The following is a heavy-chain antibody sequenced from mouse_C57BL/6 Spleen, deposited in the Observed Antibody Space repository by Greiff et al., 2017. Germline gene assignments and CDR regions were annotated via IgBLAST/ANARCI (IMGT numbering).Heavy chain of an antibody. Sequence: ESGPGILQSSQTLSLTCSFSGFSLSTSGMGVSWIRQPSGKGLEWLAHIYWDDDKRYNPSLKSRLTISKDTSRNQVFLKITSVDTADTATYYCARSPLTGTWYFDVWGTGTTVTVSS. CDR2: IYWDDDK. CDR3: ARSPLTGTWYFDV. CDR1: GFSLSTSGMG. D-gene: IGHD4-1*01. J-gene: IGHJ1*03. V-gene: IGHV8-12*01.